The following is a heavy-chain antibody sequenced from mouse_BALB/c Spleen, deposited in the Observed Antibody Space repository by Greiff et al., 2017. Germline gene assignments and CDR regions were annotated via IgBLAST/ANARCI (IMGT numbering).Heavy chain of an antibody. CDR1: GYSITSGYY. J-gene: IGHJ2*01. D-gene: IGHD4-1*01. CDR3: APNWDYFDY. CDR2: ISYDGSN. Sequence: EVQLVESGPGLVKPSQSLSLTCSVTGYSITSGYYWNWIRQFPGNKLEWMGYISYDGSNNYNPSLKNRISITRDTSKNQFFLKLNSVTTEDTATYYCAPNWDYFDYWGQGTTLTVSS. V-gene: IGHV3-6*02.